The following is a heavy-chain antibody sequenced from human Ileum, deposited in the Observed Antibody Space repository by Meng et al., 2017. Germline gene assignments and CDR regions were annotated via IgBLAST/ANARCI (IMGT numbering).Heavy chain of an antibody. V-gene: IGHV4-61*01. CDR2: IYYSGSI. CDR1: GCSVSSGLYY. CDR3: ARDSGWFDR. J-gene: IGHJ5*02. Sequence: QGQLQESGPGLVRPSETLSLTCTVSGCSVSSGLYYWSWIRQPPGKGLEWIGYIYYSGSINYNPSLKSRVTISVDTSKNQFSLNLSSVTAADTAVYYCARDSGWFDRWGQGTLVTVSS.